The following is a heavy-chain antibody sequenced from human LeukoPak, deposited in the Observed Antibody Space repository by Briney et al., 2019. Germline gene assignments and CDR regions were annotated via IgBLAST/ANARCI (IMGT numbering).Heavy chain of an antibody. CDR3: AGDAPLVYWYFDL. CDR2: IKSKTDGGTT. D-gene: IGHD2-8*02. CDR1: GFTFSNAW. V-gene: IGHV3-15*01. Sequence: PGGSLRLSCAASGFTFSNAWMSWVRQAPGKGLEWVGRIKSKTDGGTTDYAAPVKGRFTISRDNAKNSLYLQMNSLRAEDTAVYYCAGDAPLVYWYFDLWGRGTLVTVSS. J-gene: IGHJ2*01.